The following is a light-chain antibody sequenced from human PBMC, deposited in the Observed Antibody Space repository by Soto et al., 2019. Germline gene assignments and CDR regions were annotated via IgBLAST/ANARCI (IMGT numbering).Light chain of an antibody. CDR1: QDISNY. J-gene: IGKJ3*01. V-gene: IGKV1-33*01. CDR3: QQYDNLPPFT. Sequence: DIQMTQSPSSLSASVGDRVTITCQASQDISNYLNWYQQKPGKAPKLLIYDASNLDTGVPSRFSGSGSGTDFTFTISSLQPEDIATYYFQQYDNLPPFTFGPGTKVDIK. CDR2: DAS.